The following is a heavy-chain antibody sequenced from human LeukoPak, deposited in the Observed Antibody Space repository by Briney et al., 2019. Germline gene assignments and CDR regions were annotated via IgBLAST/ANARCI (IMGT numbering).Heavy chain of an antibody. CDR1: GFTSGSYW. CDR2: IKQDGSEK. D-gene: IGHD3-10*01. V-gene: IGHV3-7*01. J-gene: IGHJ6*02. Sequence: GGSLRLSCAASGFTSGSYWMSWVRQAPGKGLERLANIKQDGSEKYYVDSVKGRFTMSRDNAKNSLYLQMNSLRAEDTAVYYCARGQLGAYYYGMDVWGQGTTVIVSS. CDR3: ARGQLGAYYYGMDV.